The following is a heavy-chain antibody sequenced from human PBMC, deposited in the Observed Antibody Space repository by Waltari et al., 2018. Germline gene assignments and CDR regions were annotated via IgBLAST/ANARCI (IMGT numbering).Heavy chain of an antibody. D-gene: IGHD3-22*01. J-gene: IGHJ4*02. CDR1: GFTFSTYG. Sequence: QVQLVESGGGVVQPGRSLRLSCAASGFTFSTYGMHWVRQAPGKGLEGMAVVADAGTIKKYADSVKGRFTISRDNLQNTLYLQMDSLRPEDTAVYYCGKEYHSRGYHSFLDYWGQGTLVTVSS. V-gene: IGHV3-30*18. CDR3: GKEYHSRGYHSFLDY. CDR2: VADAGTIK.